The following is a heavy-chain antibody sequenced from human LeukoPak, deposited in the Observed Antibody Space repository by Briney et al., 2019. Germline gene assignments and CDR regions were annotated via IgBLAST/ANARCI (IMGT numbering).Heavy chain of an antibody. CDR1: GFTVSSNY. D-gene: IGHD3-22*01. CDR2: IYSGGST. J-gene: IGHJ4*02. V-gene: IGHV3-53*01. Sequence: PGGSLRLSCAASGFTVSSNYMSWVRQAPGKGLEWVSVIYSGGSTYYADSVKGRFTISRDNSKNTLYLQMNSLRAEDTAVYYCARDHYYDSSGYYRLDYWGQGTLVTVSS. CDR3: ARDHYYDSSGYYRLDY.